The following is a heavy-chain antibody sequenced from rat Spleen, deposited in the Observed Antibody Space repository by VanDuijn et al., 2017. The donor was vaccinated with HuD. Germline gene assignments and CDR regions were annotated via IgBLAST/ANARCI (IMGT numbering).Heavy chain of an antibody. D-gene: IGHD1-2*01. V-gene: IGHV3-1*01. CDR1: GYSISSNY. CDR2: ISLSGSS. Sequence: EVRLQESGPGLVKPSQSLSLTCSVTGYSISSNYWGWIRKFPGNKMEWIGHISLSGSSSYNPSLKSRISITGDTSNNQFFLQLNSVTAEDTATYYCARYAYYSSPFGYWGQGTLVTVSS. J-gene: IGHJ3*01. CDR3: ARYAYYSSPFGY.